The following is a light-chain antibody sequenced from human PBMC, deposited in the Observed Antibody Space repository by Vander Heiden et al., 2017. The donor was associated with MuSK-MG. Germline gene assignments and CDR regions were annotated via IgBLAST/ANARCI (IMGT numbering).Light chain of an antibody. CDR3: QQNNSFSPT. J-gene: IGKJ1*01. V-gene: IGKV1-5*03. CDR1: QTINNW. Sequence: DIQITPSPSTLSASVGDRVTITCRASQTINNWLAWYQQKPGKAPKLLIYKASTLEGGVPSRFSGSGSGTEFTLTISSLQPDDFATYYCQQNNSFSPTFGRGTKVEIK. CDR2: KAS.